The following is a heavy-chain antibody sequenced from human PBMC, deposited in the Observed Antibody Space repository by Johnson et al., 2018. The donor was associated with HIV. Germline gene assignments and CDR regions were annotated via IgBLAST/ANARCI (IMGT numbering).Heavy chain of an antibody. CDR3: AREIRGYSYGSWYAFDI. CDR2: ISWDGGSI. Sequence: VQLMESGGVVVQPGGSLRLSCAASGFTFDDYAMHWVRQAPGKGLEWVSLISWDGGSIYYADSVKGRFILSRDKSKNMLHLQMNSLRVEDTAVYYCAREIRGYSYGSWYAFDIWGRGTMVTVSS. V-gene: IGHV3-43D*04. D-gene: IGHD5-18*01. CDR1: GFTFDDYA. J-gene: IGHJ3*02.